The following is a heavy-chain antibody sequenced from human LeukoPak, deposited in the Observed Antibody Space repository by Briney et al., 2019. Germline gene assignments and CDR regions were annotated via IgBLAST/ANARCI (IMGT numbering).Heavy chain of an antibody. CDR2: ISSDGSNK. CDR3: AKCPSGVLRYFAPIDY. V-gene: IGHV3-30*18. Sequence: GGSRRLSCAASKFTFSNYGMHWARQAPGKGLEWVAVISSDGSNKYYADSVKGRFTISRDNSKNTLYLQMNRLRAEDTAVYYCAKCPSGVLRYFAPIDYWGQGTLVTVSS. CDR1: KFTFSNYG. D-gene: IGHD3-9*01. J-gene: IGHJ4*02.